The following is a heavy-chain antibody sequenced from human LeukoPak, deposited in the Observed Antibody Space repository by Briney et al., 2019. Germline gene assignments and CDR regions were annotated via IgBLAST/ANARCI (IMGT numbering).Heavy chain of an antibody. CDR3: ASDYGDYQDYYFDY. Sequence: SETLSLTCAVYGGSFSGYYWSWIRKPPGKGLEWIGEINHSGSTNYNPSLKSRITISVDTSKNQFSLKLSSVTAADTAVYYCASDYGDYQDYYFDYWGQGTLVTVSS. D-gene: IGHD4-17*01. CDR2: INHSGST. V-gene: IGHV4-34*01. CDR1: GGSFSGYY. J-gene: IGHJ4*02.